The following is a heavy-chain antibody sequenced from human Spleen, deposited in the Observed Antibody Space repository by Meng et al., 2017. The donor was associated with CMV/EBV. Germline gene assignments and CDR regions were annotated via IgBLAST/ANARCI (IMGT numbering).Heavy chain of an antibody. D-gene: IGHD6-13*01. CDR3: AKDNWGSSWAVGYFDY. V-gene: IGHV3-23*01. J-gene: IGHJ4*02. CDR2: ISGSGGRT. CDR1: GFSFSSYA. Sequence: GESLKISCAASGFSFSSYAMSWVRQAPGKGLEWVSSISGSGGRTYYADSVKGRFTISRDNSKNTLYLQMNSLRAEDTAVYYCAKDNWGSSWAVGYFDYWGQGTLVTVSS.